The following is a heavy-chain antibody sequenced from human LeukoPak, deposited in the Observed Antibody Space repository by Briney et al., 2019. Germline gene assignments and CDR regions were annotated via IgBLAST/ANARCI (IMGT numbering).Heavy chain of an antibody. CDR1: GFTFSSYA. Sequence: GGSLRLSCAASGFTFSSYAMSWVRQAPGKGLEWVSAISGSGGSTYYADSVKGQFTISRDNPKNTLYLQMNSLRAEDTAVYYCAKGSTVVPPEYFDYWGQGTLVTVSS. V-gene: IGHV3-23*01. D-gene: IGHD4-23*01. CDR2: ISGSGGST. CDR3: AKGSTVVPPEYFDY. J-gene: IGHJ4*02.